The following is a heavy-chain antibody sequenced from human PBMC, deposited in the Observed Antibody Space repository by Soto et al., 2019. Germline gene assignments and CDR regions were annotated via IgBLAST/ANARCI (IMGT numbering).Heavy chain of an antibody. J-gene: IGHJ4*02. V-gene: IGHV3-30*18. D-gene: IGHD6-13*01. CDR1: GFTFRRDG. CDR3: AKDRSNSWTFDY. CDR2: ISYDGRNR. Sequence: PGGSLRLSCVASGFTFRRDGRHWGRQAPGKGLEWVAVISYDGRNRYYSDSVKGRFTISRDDSRNTLYLQMNSLRAEDTAVYYCAKDRSNSWTFDYWGLGTLVTVSS.